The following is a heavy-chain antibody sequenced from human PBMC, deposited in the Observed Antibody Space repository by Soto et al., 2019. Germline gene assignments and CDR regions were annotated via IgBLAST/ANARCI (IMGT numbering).Heavy chain of an antibody. CDR1: GGTFNSFA. V-gene: IGHV1-69*13. CDR3: ARGGRAVSSYYYAMDV. D-gene: IGHD2-21*01. CDR2: IIPIFNTA. Sequence: SVKVSCKASGGTFNSFAFSWVRQAPGQGLEWMGGIIPIFNTANYAQKFQGRVTVTAHESTSTAYMEVSSLRSEDTAAYYCARGGRAVSSYYYAMDVWGQGTTVTVSS. J-gene: IGHJ6*02.